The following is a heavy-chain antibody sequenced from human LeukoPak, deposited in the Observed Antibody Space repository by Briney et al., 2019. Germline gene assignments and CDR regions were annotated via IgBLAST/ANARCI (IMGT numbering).Heavy chain of an antibody. J-gene: IGHJ4*02. CDR2: INSDGSST. V-gene: IGHV3-74*01. Sequence: PGGSLRLSCSASGFTFSSYWMHWVRQAPGKGLVWVSRINSDGSSTIHADSVKGRFNISRDNAKNTLHLQMNSLRAEDTAVYYCAREVYSSGWSSFDYWGQGTLVTVSS. D-gene: IGHD6-19*01. CDR1: GFTFSSYW. CDR3: AREVYSSGWSSFDY.